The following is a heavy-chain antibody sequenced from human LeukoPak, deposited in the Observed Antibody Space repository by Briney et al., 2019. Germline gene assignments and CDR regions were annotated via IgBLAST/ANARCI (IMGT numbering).Heavy chain of an antibody. J-gene: IGHJ4*02. Sequence: SETLSLTCTVSGASITRYFWNWIRQPPGKELEWIGYISSGGSTNYNPSLKSRVTISIDTSKNQFSLKLTSATAADTAVYYCARGDDYKATLFDYWGQGTLVTVSS. CDR2: ISSGGST. CDR1: GASITRYF. CDR3: ARGDDYKATLFDY. D-gene: IGHD5-12*01. V-gene: IGHV4-59*01.